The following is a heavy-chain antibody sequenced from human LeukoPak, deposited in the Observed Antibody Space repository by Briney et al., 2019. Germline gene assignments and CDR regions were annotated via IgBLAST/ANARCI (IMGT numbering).Heavy chain of an antibody. CDR3: ARGTIVGATFHYDY. J-gene: IGHJ4*02. CDR2: IYTSGST. CDR1: GAAIRGFY. Sequence: SETLSLTCTVSGAAIRGFYWSWIRQPAGKGLEWIGRIYTSGSTNYNPSLKSRVTMSVDTSKNQFSLKLSSVTAADTAVYYCARGTIVGATFHYDYWGQGTLVTVSS. D-gene: IGHD1-26*01. V-gene: IGHV4-4*07.